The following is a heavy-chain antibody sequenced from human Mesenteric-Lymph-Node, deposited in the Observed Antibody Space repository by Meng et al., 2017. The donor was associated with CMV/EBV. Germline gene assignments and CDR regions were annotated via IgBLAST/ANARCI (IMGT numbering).Heavy chain of an antibody. CDR3: ARQRPEGALDH. CDR2: INHSGPT. J-gene: IGHJ5*02. CDR1: GCSFSGYY. V-gene: IGHV4-34*01. Sequence: SLPFAVYGCSFSGYYWSWVRQPPGKGLEWIGEINHSGPTNYNPSLKSRVTMSVDTSKNQFSLNLNSVAAADTAVYFCARQRPEGALDHWGQGTLVTVSS. D-gene: IGHD1-26*01.